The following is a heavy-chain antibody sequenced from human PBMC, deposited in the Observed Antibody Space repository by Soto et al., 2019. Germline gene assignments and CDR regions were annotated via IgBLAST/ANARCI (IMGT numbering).Heavy chain of an antibody. Sequence: GGSLRLSCAASGFTFSSYAMHWVRQAPGKGLEWVAVISYDGSNKYYADSVKGRFTISRDNSKNTLYLQMNSLRAEDTAVYYCARDGLLWQQLVHEGSGAFDIWGQGTMVTVSS. CDR1: GFTFSSYA. J-gene: IGHJ3*02. D-gene: IGHD6-13*01. CDR3: ARDGLLWQQLVHEGSGAFDI. CDR2: ISYDGSNK. V-gene: IGHV3-30-3*01.